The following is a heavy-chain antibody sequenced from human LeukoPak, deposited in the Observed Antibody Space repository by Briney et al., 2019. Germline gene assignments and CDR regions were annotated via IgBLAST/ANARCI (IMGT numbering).Heavy chain of an antibody. CDR2: RSPIFGTA. V-gene: IGHV1-69*13. CDR3: TRDYIVGALGY. Sequence: SVKVSCKASGGTFSSHVISWVRLAPGQGLEWMGGRSPIFGTANYAQKLQGRVTITADESTGTAYMELSSLRSEDTAVYYCTRDYIVGALGYWGQGTLVTVSS. D-gene: IGHD1-26*01. CDR1: GGTFSSHV. J-gene: IGHJ4*02.